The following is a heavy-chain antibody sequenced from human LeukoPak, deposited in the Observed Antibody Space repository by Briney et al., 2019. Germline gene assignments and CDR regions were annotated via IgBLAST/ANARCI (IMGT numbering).Heavy chain of an antibody. J-gene: IGHJ5*02. CDR3: ARGQGIAAAGRCWFDP. CDR2: INSDGSST. CDR1: GFTFSSYW. D-gene: IGHD6-13*01. V-gene: IGHV3-74*01. Sequence: PGGSLRLSCAASGFTFSSYWMHWVRQAPGKGLVWVSRINSDGSSTSYADSVKGRFTISRDNAKNTLYLQMNSLRAEDTAVYYCARGQGIAAAGRCWFDPWGQGTLVTVSS.